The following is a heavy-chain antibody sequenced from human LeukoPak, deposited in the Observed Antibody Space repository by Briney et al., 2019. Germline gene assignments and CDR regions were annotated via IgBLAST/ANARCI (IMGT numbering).Heavy chain of an antibody. CDR3: ARGGTQNWYAGDY. CDR1: GGSFGNYY. Sequence: SEILSLTCSVSGGSFGNYYWNWIRQPPGKGLEWIGRVFDSGITNYSPSLKSRVTMSVDTSKNQFSLKLTSVTAADTAVYYCARGGTQNWYAGDYWGQGTLVTVSS. J-gene: IGHJ4*02. D-gene: IGHD1-1*01. CDR2: VFDSGIT. V-gene: IGHV4-4*07.